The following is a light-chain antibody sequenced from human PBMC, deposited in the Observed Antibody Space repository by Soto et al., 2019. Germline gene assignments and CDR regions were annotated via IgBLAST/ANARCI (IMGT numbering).Light chain of an antibody. CDR3: QQRTNWPLT. CDR2: DAS. Sequence: EIVFTQSPATLSLSPGERATLSCRASQSVSSSLVWYQQKPGQAPRLLIYDASNRATGIPARFSGSGSGTDFTLTISSLDPEDFAVYYCQQRTNWPLTFGGGTKVDI. CDR1: QSVSSS. J-gene: IGKJ4*01. V-gene: IGKV3-11*01.